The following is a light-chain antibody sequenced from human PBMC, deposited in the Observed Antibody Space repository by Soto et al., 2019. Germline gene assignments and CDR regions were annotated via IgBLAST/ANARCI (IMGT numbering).Light chain of an antibody. V-gene: IGKV3-20*01. CDR2: GAS. CDR3: QQYGSSPLT. CDR1: QSVRSSY. J-gene: IGKJ4*01. Sequence: EIVLTQSPGTLSLSPGERATLSCRASQSVRSSYLAWYQQKPGQAPRLLFYGASSRATGIPDRFSGSGSGTDFTLTISRLEPEDFAVYSCQQYGSSPLTFGGGTKVEIK.